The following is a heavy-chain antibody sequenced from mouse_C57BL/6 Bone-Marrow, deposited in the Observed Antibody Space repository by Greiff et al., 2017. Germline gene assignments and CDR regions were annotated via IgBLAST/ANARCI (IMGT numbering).Heavy chain of an antibody. CDR1: GFTFSSYA. D-gene: IGHD1-1*01. V-gene: IGHV5-4*03. CDR2: ISDGGSYT. CDR3: ARGLYCYCSSYFAY. J-gene: IGHJ3*01. Sequence: EVKLVESGGGLVKPGGSLTLSCAASGFTFSSYAMSWVRQTPEKRLEWVATISDGGSYTYYPDNVKGRFTISRDNAKNNLYLQMSQLKSEDTAVYYCARGLYCYCSSYFAYWGQGTLVTVSA.